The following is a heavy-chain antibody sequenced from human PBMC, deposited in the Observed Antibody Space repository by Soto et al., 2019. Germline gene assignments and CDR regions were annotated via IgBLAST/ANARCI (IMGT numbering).Heavy chain of an antibody. CDR2: ISAYNGNT. Sequence: ASVKVSCKASGYTFTSYGISWVRQAPGQGLEWMGWISAYNGNTNYAQKLQGRVTMTRDTSITTAYMELSSLRSEDTAVYYCARDPWSGYLNRWFDPWGQGTLVTVSS. J-gene: IGHJ5*02. CDR1: GYTFTSYG. CDR3: ARDPWSGYLNRWFDP. V-gene: IGHV1-18*01. D-gene: IGHD3-3*01.